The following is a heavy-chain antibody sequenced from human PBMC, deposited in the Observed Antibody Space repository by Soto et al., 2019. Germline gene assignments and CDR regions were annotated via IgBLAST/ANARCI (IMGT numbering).Heavy chain of an antibody. J-gene: IGHJ4*01. CDR2: ISVSNNYK. V-gene: IGHV3-21*01. CDR3: APWFSSSSDCFAY. D-gene: IGHD6-6*01. CDR1: GVTVSAFG. Sequence: NLGGSLRLSCAAAGVTVSAFGMHWVGQAPGKGLEWFSYISVSNNYKSYSDSVKGLFTTSRYNSNNSLFLQMNTLITPVMSIYSCAPWFSSSSDCFAYWGPETLVAISS.